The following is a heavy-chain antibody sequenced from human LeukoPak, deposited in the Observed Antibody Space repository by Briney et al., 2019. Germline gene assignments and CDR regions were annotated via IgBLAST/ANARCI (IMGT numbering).Heavy chain of an antibody. CDR2: ISGSGSDI. Sequence: GSLRLSCATSGFTFSDYYMSWIRQAPGKGLEWLSYISGSGSDINYADSVEGRFTVSRDNAKSALYLQMNSLRAEDTAVYYCARDLSLGALDYWGQGTLVTVSS. D-gene: IGHD3-16*01. V-gene: IGHV3-11*04. J-gene: IGHJ4*02. CDR3: ARDLSLGALDY. CDR1: GFTFSDYY.